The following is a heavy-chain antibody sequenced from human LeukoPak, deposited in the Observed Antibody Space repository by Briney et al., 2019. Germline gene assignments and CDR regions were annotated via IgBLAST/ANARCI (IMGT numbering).Heavy chain of an antibody. D-gene: IGHD3-16*01. V-gene: IGHV3-48*03. CDR1: GFTFSSYE. J-gene: IGHJ6*03. CDR3: AKPAYAGYYYYMDV. CDR2: ISSSGSTI. Sequence: PGGSLRLSCAASGFTFSSYEMNWVRQAPGKGLEWVSYISSSGSTIYYADSVKGRFTISRDNAKNSLYLQMNSLRAEDTAVYYCAKPAYAGYYYYMDVWGKGTTVTVSS.